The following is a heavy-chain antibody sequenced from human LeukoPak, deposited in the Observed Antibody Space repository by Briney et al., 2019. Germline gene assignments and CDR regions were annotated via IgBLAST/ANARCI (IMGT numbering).Heavy chain of an antibody. J-gene: IGHJ4*02. D-gene: IGHD3-10*01. CDR3: AKDQNYYASGSYYNN. V-gene: IGHV3-23*01. CDR1: GFTFSSYA. Sequence: GGSLRLSCAASGFTFSSYAMSWVRQAPGKGLEWVSTISGSGGSTYYTDSVKGRFTISRDNSKNMLFLQMNSLRAEDTAVYYCAKDQNYYASGSYYNNWGQGTLVTVSS. CDR2: ISGSGGST.